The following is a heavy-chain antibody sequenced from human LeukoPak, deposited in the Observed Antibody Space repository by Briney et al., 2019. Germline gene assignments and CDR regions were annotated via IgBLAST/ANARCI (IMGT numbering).Heavy chain of an antibody. J-gene: IGHJ4*02. CDR2: INPNSGDT. D-gene: IGHD3-22*01. CDR3: ARGHRVDGYYVCDY. CDR1: GYTFTAYY. Sequence: GASVKVSCKASGYTFTAYYMHWVRQAPGQGLEWMAWINPNSGDTNYAQKFQDRVTMTTDTSISTAYMELSRLRSDDTAVYYCARGHRVDGYYVCDYWGQGTLVTVSS. V-gene: IGHV1-2*02.